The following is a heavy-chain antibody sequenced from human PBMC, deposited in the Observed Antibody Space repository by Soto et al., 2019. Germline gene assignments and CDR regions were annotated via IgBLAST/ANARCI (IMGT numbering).Heavy chain of an antibody. D-gene: IGHD1-1*01. CDR3: ARVMATTPPFFDY. J-gene: IGHJ4*02. V-gene: IGHV1-2*02. CDR2: INPNSGGT. Sequence: GASVKVSCKASGYTFTGYYMHWVRQAPGQGLEWMGWINPNSGGTNYAQKFQGRVTMTRDTSISTAYMELSRLRSDDTAVYYCARVMATTPPFFDYWGQGTLVTVSS. CDR1: GYTFTGYY.